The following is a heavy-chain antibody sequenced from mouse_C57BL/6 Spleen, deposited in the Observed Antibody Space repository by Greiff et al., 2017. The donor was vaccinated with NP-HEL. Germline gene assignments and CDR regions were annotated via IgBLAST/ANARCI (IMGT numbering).Heavy chain of an antibody. CDR3: ARDPYYFDY. Sequence: EVQRVESEGGLVQPGSSMKLSCTASGFTFSDYYMAWVRQVPEKGLEWVANINYDGSSTYYLDSLKSRFIISRDNAKNILYLQMSSLKSEDTATYYCARDPYYFDYWGQGTTLTVSS. CDR1: GFTFSDYY. J-gene: IGHJ2*01. CDR2: INYDGSST. V-gene: IGHV5-16*01.